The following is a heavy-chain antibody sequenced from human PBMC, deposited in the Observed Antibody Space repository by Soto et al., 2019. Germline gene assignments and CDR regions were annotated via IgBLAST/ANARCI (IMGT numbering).Heavy chain of an antibody. J-gene: IGHJ4*02. D-gene: IGHD3-10*01. CDR2: LYWDDNK. Sequence: QITLKESGPTLVKPTQTLTLTCTFSGFSLSSSGVGVRWIRQPPGKALEWLALLYWDDNKIYSPSPKSRPPNTKGTSRNQVVITMTTVDPVDTATYSCAHRRGFGELLYWGQGTLVTVSS. V-gene: IGHV2-5*02. CDR1: GFSLSSSGVG. CDR3: AHRRGFGELLY.